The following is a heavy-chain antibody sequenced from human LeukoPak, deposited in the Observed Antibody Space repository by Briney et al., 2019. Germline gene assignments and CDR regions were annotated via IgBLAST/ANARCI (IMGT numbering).Heavy chain of an antibody. CDR2: IYYSGST. CDR1: GGSISSSSYY. CDR3: ARRGKPGGYYFDY. J-gene: IGHJ4*02. Sequence: PSETLSLTCTVSGGSISSSSYYWGWIRQPPGKGLEWIGSIYYSGSTYYNPSLKSRVTISVDTSKNQFSLKLSSVTAADTAVYYCARRGKPGGYYFDYWGQGTLVTVSS. V-gene: IGHV4-39*01. D-gene: IGHD3-10*01.